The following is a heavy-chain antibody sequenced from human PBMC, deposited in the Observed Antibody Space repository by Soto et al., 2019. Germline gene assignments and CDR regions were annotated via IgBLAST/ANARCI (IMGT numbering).Heavy chain of an antibody. CDR2: IYYSGNT. D-gene: IGHD3-16*01. CDR3: AREGGESSDGLYYFDS. V-gene: IGHV4-30-4*01. J-gene: IGHJ4*02. CDR1: GGSTSSDNY. Sequence: SESLSLTCTVSGGSTSSDNYWSWIRQPPGKGLEWIGHIYYSGNTDYNPSLKSRLAISIDTSKNQFSLKLSSVTAADTAVYFCAREGGESSDGLYYFDSWGQGSLVTVSS.